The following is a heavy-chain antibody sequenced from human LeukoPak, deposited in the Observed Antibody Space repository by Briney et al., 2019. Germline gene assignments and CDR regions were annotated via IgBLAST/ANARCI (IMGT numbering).Heavy chain of an antibody. CDR3: XRQGSYDNXGYSFDY. V-gene: IGHV5-51*01. Sequence: GESLKISCKASGYSLINHWIGWVRQMPGKGLDWMGIIYPGNADATYSPSFQGQVTISADKSTTTVYLQWSSLKASDTAMYHCXRQGSYDNXGYSFDYWGQGTLVTVSS. CDR2: IYPGNADA. CDR1: GYSLINHW. J-gene: IGHJ4*02. D-gene: IGHD3-22*01.